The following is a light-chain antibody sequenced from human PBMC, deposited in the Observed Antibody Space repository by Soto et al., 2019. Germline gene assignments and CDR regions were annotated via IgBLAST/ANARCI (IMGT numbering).Light chain of an antibody. Sequence: EIVLTQSPGTLSLSPGERATLSCRASQSINSRYLAWYQQKPGQAPRLLIYGASSRATGIPDSFSGSGSWTGFTFTISRLEPEDFAVYYCQQFGSSPGFTFGPGTKVDIK. V-gene: IGKV3-20*01. CDR2: GAS. CDR3: QQFGSSPGFT. CDR1: QSINSRY. J-gene: IGKJ3*01.